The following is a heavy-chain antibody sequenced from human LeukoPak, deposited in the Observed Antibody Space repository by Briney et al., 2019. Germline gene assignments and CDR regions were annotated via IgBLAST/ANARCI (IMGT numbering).Heavy chain of an antibody. J-gene: IGHJ4*02. V-gene: IGHV4-34*01. CDR1: GGSFSGYY. CDR2: INHSGST. Sequence: SETLSLTCAVYGGSFSGYYWSWIRQPPGKGLEWIGEINHSGSTNYNPSLKSRVTISVDTSKNQFSLKLSSVTAADTAVYYCARAKGDYDILTGYFPYYFDYWGRGTLVTVSS. CDR3: ARAKGDYDILTGYFPYYFDY. D-gene: IGHD3-9*01.